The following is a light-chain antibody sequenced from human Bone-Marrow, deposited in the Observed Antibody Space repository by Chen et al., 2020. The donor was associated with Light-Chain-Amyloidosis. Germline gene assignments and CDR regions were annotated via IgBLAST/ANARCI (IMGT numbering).Light chain of an antibody. V-gene: IGLV3-25*03. Sequence: SYDLTQPPSVSVSPGQTARITCSGDDLPTKYAYWYQQKPGQAPVLVIHRDTERPSGISERFSGSSSGTTATLTISGVQAEDEAEYHCQSADSSGTYEVIFGGGTKLTV. CDR2: RDT. J-gene: IGLJ2*01. CDR3: QSADSSGTYEVI. CDR1: DLPTKY.